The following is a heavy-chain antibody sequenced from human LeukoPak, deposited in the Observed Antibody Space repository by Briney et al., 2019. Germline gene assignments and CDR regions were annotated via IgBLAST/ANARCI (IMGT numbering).Heavy chain of an antibody. CDR3: ARDMGWQQFDQ. CDR1: RFTFSNYW. CDR2: INKDGGEK. Sequence: GGSLRLSCVASRFTFSNYWMTWVRQAPGKGLERVANINKDGGEKYYMESVKGRFTISRDNAKNSLYLQMNSLTVEDTAVYYCARDMGWQQFDQWAQGTLVTVSS. D-gene: IGHD5-24*01. V-gene: IGHV3-7*01. J-gene: IGHJ4*02.